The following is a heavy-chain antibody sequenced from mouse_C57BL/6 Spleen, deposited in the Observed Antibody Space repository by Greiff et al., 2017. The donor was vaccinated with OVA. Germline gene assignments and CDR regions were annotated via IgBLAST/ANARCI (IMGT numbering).Heavy chain of an antibody. CDR2: IDPSDSYT. V-gene: IGHV1-50*01. CDR1: GYTFTSYW. Sequence: QVQLQQPGAELVKPGASVKLSCKASGYTFTSYWMQWVKQRPGQGLEWIGEIDPSDSYTNYNQKFKGKATLTVDTSSSTAYMQLSSLTSEDSAVYYCARGSGYVWDYWGQGTTLTVSS. J-gene: IGHJ2*01. D-gene: IGHD3-2*02. CDR3: ARGSGYVWDY.